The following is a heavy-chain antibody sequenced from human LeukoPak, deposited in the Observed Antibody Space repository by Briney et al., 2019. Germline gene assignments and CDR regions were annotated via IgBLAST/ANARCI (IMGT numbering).Heavy chain of an antibody. J-gene: IGHJ5*02. CDR2: ISAYNGNT. Sequence: ASVKVSCKASGYTFTSYGISWVRQAPGQGLERVGWISAYNGNTNYAQKLQGRVTMTTDTSTSTAYMELRSLRSDDTAVYYCARDRGIAAAGTWFDPWGQGTLVTVSS. CDR3: ARDRGIAAAGTWFDP. CDR1: GYTFTSYG. V-gene: IGHV1-18*01. D-gene: IGHD6-13*01.